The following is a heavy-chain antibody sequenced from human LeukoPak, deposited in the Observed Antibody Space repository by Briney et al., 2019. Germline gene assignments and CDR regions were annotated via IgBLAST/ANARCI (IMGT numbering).Heavy chain of an antibody. CDR1: GYTFTGYY. V-gene: IGHV1-2*02. D-gene: IGHD2-15*01. J-gene: IGHJ4*02. CDR3: ARGYCSGGSCYPVDY. CDR2: INPNSGGT. Sequence: ASVKVSCKASGYTFTGYYMHWVRQAPGQGLEWMGWINPNSGGTNYAQKFQGRVTMTRDTSISTAYMELSRLRSDDTAVYYCARGYCSGGSCYPVDYWGQGILVTVSS.